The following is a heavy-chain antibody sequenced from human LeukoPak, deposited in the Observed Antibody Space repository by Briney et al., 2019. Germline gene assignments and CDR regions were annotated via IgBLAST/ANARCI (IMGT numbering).Heavy chain of an antibody. CDR3: ARLYGSGASPDY. CDR2: IYTSGST. V-gene: IGHV4-4*07. D-gene: IGHD3-10*01. CDR1: GASLSNYH. Sequence: SETLSLTCTVSGASLSNYHWSWIRQPAGKGLEWIGRIYTSGSTNYNPSLKSRVTMSVDTSKNQFSLNLNSVTAADTAVYYCARLYGSGASPDYWGQGTLVTVSS. J-gene: IGHJ4*02.